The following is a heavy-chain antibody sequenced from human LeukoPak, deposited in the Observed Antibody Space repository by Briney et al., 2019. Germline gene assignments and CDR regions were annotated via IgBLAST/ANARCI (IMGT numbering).Heavy chain of an antibody. CDR1: GGSISSSSDY. D-gene: IGHD6-25*01. CDR3: ARQFATAAADTRGYFDY. J-gene: IGHJ4*02. CDR2: FFVSGST. V-gene: IGHV4-39*01. Sequence: SETLSLTCTVSGGSISSSSDYWGWIRQAPGKGLEWIGSFFVSGSTHYNPSLRSRATLFVDTSKNQFSLKLTSMTAADAATYFCARQFATAAADTRGYFDYSGQGTVVAVSS.